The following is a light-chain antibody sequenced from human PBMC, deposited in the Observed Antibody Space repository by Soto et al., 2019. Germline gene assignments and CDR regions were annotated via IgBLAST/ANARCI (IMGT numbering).Light chain of an antibody. CDR2: EVS. CDR3: CSYAGSSTWV. CDR1: SSDVGSYNL. V-gene: IGLV2-23*02. Sequence: SALTQPASVSGSPGQSITISCTGTSSDVGSYNLVSWYQQHPGKAPKLMIYEVSKRPSGVSNRFSGSKSGNTASLTISGPQAEDEADYYCCSYAGSSTWVFGGGTKLTVL. J-gene: IGLJ3*02.